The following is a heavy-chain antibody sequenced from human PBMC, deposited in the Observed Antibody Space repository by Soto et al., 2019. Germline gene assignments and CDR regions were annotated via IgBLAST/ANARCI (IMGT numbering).Heavy chain of an antibody. CDR3: AREALGETNHYYSMDV. Sequence: EVQLVESGGGLIQPGGSLRLSCAASGFSVSINYMSWVRQAPRKGLEWVSVIYSGGGTNYAGSVRGRFTIARDHFRNTLYLQMNSLRVEDTAVYYCAREALGETNHYYSMDVWGQGTTVTVSS. V-gene: IGHV3-53*01. CDR2: IYSGGGT. J-gene: IGHJ6*02. D-gene: IGHD3-16*01. CDR1: GFSVSINY.